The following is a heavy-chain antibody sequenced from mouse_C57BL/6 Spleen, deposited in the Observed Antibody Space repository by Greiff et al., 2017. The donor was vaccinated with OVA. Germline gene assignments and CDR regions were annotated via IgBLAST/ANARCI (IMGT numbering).Heavy chain of an antibody. J-gene: IGHJ4*01. V-gene: IGHV1-61*01. CDR1: GYTFTSHW. Sequence: QVQLQQPGAELVRPGSSVKLSCKASGYTFTSHWMDWVKQRPGQGLEWIGNIYPSDSETHYYQKFKDKATLTVDKSPSTAYMQLSNLTSEDSAVYDCARYDCDSYAMDYWGQGTSVTVSA. D-gene: IGHD2-4*01. CDR3: ARYDCDSYAMDY. CDR2: IYPSDSET.